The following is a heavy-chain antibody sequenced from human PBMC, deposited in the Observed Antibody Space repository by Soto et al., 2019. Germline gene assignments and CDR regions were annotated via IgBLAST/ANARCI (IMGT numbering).Heavy chain of an antibody. CDR3: AGPDGESYGMDV. Sequence: QVQLVQSGAEVKKPGSSVKVSCKASGGTFSSYAISWVRQAPGQGLEWMGGSIPIFGTANYAQKFQGRVTSNTDESTSTAYMELSSLRSEDTAVYYCAGPDGESYGMDVWGQGTTVTVSS. CDR1: GGTFSSYA. D-gene: IGHD3-10*01. J-gene: IGHJ6*02. CDR2: SIPIFGTA. V-gene: IGHV1-69*05.